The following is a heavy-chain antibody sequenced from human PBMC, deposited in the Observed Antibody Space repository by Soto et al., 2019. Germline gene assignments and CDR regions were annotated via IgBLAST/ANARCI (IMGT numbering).Heavy chain of an antibody. D-gene: IGHD1-1*01. J-gene: IGHJ5*02. CDR3: VRDGTKTLRDWFDP. Sequence: SETLSLTCTVSGASISGFYWSWIQKSAGKGLEWIGRIYATGTTDYNPSLKSRVMMSVDTSKKQFSLKLRSVTAADTAVYYCVRDGTKTLRDWFDPWGQGISVTVSS. CDR2: IYATGTT. V-gene: IGHV4-4*07. CDR1: GASISGFY.